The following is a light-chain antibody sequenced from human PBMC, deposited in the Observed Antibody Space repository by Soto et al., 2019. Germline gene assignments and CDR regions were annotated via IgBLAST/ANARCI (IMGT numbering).Light chain of an antibody. Sequence: ETVLTQSPGTVSLSPGERATLSCTTSQSVKSNYLAWYQQKPGQAPRLLIYGVFNRATGIPDRFRGSGSGTEFTLTISGLEPDDSAVYYCQHYDGSPRTFGLWTKLEI. CDR2: GVF. V-gene: IGKV3-20*01. CDR1: QSVKSNY. CDR3: QHYDGSPRT. J-gene: IGKJ2*01.